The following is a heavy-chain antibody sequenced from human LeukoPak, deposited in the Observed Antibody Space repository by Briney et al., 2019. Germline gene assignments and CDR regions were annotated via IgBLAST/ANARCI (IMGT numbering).Heavy chain of an antibody. Sequence: GASVKVSCKASGYTFTSYGISWVRQAPGQGLEWMGWINPNSGGTNYAQKFQGRVTMTRDTSISTAYMELSRLRSDDTAVYYCARDVVGALDYWGQGTLVTVSS. V-gene: IGHV1-2*02. J-gene: IGHJ4*02. CDR1: GYTFTSYG. CDR3: ARDVVGALDY. D-gene: IGHD3-16*01. CDR2: INPNSGGT.